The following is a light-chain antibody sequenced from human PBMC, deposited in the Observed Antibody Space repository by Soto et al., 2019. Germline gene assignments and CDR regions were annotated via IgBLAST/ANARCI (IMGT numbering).Light chain of an antibody. CDR2: AAS. V-gene: IGKV1-39*01. Sequence: DTQMTQSPSSLSASVGDRVTITCRASPSIRSYLNWYQQKPVQAPKPLIYAASSLESGVPSRFSGSGSGTDFPLTISRLQPEDYATYFWQQSYNSPYTLGQGTKREI. CDR3: QQSYNSPYT. CDR1: PSIRSY. J-gene: IGKJ2*01.